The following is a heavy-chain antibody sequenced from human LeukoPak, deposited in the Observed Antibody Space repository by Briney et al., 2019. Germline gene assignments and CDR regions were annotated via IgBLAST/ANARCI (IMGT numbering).Heavy chain of an antibody. V-gene: IGHV4-4*07. CDR2: IYTSGST. Sequence: SETLSLTXTVSGGSISSYYWSWIRQPAGKGLEWIGRIYTSGSTNYNPSLKSRVTMSVDTSKNQFSLKLSSVTAADTAVYYCAREITYYYDSSGDNWFDPWGQGTLVTVSS. D-gene: IGHD3-22*01. CDR3: AREITYYYDSSGDNWFDP. J-gene: IGHJ5*02. CDR1: GGSISSYY.